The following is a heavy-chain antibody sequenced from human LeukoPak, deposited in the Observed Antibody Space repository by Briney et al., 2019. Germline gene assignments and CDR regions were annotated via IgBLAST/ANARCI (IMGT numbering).Heavy chain of an antibody. CDR3: ARGYSYGFPLDF. D-gene: IGHD5-18*01. V-gene: IGHV4-4*02. J-gene: IGHJ4*02. CDR1: GDSISSNNW. CDR2: IYHSGST. Sequence: LETLSLTCAVSGDSISSNNWWSWVRQPPGKGLEWIGEIYHSGSTNYNPSLKSRVTISVDKSKNLFSLKLSSVTAADSAVYYCARGYSYGFPLDFWGQGTLVTVSS.